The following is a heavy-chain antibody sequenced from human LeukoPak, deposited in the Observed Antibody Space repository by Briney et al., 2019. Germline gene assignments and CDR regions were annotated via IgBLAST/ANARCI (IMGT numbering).Heavy chain of an antibody. CDR1: GGSISSSSYY. D-gene: IGHD3-10*01. CDR3: ARVKGNYGSGSYQIDY. V-gene: IGHV4-61*02. Sequence: SETLSLTCTVSGGSISSSSYYWGWIRQPAGKGLEWIGRIYTSGSTNYNPSLKSRVTISVDTSKNQFSLKLSSVTAADTAVYYCARVKGNYGSGSYQIDYWGQGTLVTVSS. J-gene: IGHJ4*02. CDR2: IYTSGST.